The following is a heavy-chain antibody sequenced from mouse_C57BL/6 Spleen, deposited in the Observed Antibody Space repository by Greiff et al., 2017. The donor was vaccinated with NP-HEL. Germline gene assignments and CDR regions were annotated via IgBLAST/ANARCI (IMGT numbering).Heavy chain of an antibody. Sequence: EVQLQQSGAELVRPGASVKLSCTASGFNIKDDYMHWVKQRPEQGLEWIGWIDPENGDTEYASKFQGKATITADTSCNTAYLQLSSLTSEDTAVYYCTFIYYDYDGFAYWGQGTLVTVSA. D-gene: IGHD2-4*01. CDR1: GFNIKDDY. CDR2: IDPENGDT. CDR3: TFIYYDYDGFAY. J-gene: IGHJ3*01. V-gene: IGHV14-4*01.